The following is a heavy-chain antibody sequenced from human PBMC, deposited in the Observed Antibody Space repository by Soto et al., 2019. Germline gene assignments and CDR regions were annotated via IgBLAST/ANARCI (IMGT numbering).Heavy chain of an antibody. CDR3: VRARRDGYNLRYFDY. Sequence: PGESLKISCEGSGYSFTTYWIGWVRQMPEKGLELIGIIYPGDSDTRYSPSFQGQVTISADKSLTTAYLQWSSLKASNTAMYYCVRARRDGYNLRYFDYWGQGTLVTVSS. CDR1: GYSFTTYW. J-gene: IGHJ4*02. D-gene: IGHD2-21*01. CDR2: IYPGDSDT. V-gene: IGHV5-51*01.